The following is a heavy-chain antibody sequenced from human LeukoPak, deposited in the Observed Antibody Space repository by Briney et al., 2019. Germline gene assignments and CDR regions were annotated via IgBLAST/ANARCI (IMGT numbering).Heavy chain of an antibody. CDR3: ARGRRGYRTELDS. Sequence: KASETLSLTCIVSGDSPASGYYGGWIRQAPGKGLDWIGSIYQSGTTYYNPSLKSRVTISKDTSKNQFSLRLTSVTDADTALYYCARGRRGYRTELDSWGQGTLVTVSS. D-gene: IGHD3-22*01. CDR2: IYQSGTT. J-gene: IGHJ4*02. CDR1: GDSPASGYY. V-gene: IGHV4-38-2*02.